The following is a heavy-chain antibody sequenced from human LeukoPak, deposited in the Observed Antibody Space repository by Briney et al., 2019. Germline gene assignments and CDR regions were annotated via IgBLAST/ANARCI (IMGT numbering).Heavy chain of an antibody. D-gene: IGHD5-18*01. CDR3: ARARGYSYGYWGTHFDY. V-gene: IGHV4-59*12. CDR2: IYYSGST. CDR1: GGSISSYY. Sequence: SETLSLTCTVSGGSISSYYWSWIRQPPGKGLEWIGYIYYSGSTNYNPSLKSRVTISVDTSKNQFSLKLSSVTAADTAVYYCARARGYSYGYWGTHFDYWGQGTLVTVSS. J-gene: IGHJ4*02.